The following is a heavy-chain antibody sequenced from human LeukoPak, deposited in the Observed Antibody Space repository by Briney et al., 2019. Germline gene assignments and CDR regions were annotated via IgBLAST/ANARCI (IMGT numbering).Heavy chain of an antibody. J-gene: IGHJ4*02. Sequence: GSLRLSCVAPGFPFSSYWMTWVRQAPGKGLEWVANIKQDGSKKSYVDSVKGRFTISRDNAKNSLYLQMNSLRAEDTAIYYCTRVGYIDEGIDYWGQGTLVTVSS. CDR2: IKQDGSKK. CDR1: GFPFSSYW. CDR3: TRVGYIDEGIDY. V-gene: IGHV3-7*04. D-gene: IGHD5-24*01.